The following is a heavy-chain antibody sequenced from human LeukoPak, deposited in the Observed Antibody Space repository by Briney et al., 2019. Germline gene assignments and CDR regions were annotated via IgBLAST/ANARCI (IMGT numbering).Heavy chain of an antibody. J-gene: IGHJ4*02. CDR2: IKQDGSEK. V-gene: IGHV3-7*01. Sequence: GGSLRLSCAASGFTFSNYWMSWVRQAPGKGLEWVANIKQDGSEKYYVDSVKGRFTISRDNAKNSLILQMNSLRAEDTALYYCARDSGILTGYSFDYWGQGTLVTVSS. CDR1: GFTFSNYW. CDR3: ARDSGILTGYSFDY. D-gene: IGHD3-9*01.